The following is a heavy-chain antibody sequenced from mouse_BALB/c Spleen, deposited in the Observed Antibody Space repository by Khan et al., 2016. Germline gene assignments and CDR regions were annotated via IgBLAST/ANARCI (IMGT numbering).Heavy chain of an antibody. CDR2: INTETGEP. V-gene: IGHV9-2-1*01. D-gene: IGHD1-2*01. Sequence: LVESGPELKKPGETVKISCKASGYTFTDYSMHWVKQAPGKGLKWMGWINTETGEPTYADDFKGRFAFSLETSASTAYLQINNLKNEDTATYFCARGFITTATGDYWGQGTTLTVSS. CDR3: ARGFITTATGDY. CDR1: GYTFTDYS. J-gene: IGHJ2*01.